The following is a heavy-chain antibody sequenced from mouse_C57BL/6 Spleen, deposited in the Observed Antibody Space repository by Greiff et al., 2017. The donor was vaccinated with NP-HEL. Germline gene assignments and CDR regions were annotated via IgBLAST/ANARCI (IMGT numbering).Heavy chain of an antibody. CDR1: GYSFTGYY. Sequence: VQLQQSGPELVKPGASVKISCKASGYSFTGYYMNWVKQSPEKSLEWIGEINPSTGGTTYNQKFKAKATLTVDKSSSTAYMQLKSLTSEDSAVYYCARNDCDVYFDDWGQGTTLTVSS. V-gene: IGHV1-42*01. D-gene: IGHD2-4*01. J-gene: IGHJ2*01. CDR3: ARNDCDVYFDD. CDR2: INPSTGGT.